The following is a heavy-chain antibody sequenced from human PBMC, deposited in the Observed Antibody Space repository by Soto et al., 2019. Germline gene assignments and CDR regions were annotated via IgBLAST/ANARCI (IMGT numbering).Heavy chain of an antibody. V-gene: IGHV4-59*01. J-gene: IGHJ6*02. CDR1: GGSISDFS. D-gene: IGHD3-3*01. Sequence: SETLSLTCNVSGGSISDFSWSWFRQSPGKRLEWIGYLYYTGSTNYNPALKSRVTISLDTSKNQFSLKVRSVTAADTAVYYCARGGGYDFRSSQAPPIDVWGQGTTVTVSS. CDR2: LYYTGST. CDR3: ARGGGYDFRSSQAPPIDV.